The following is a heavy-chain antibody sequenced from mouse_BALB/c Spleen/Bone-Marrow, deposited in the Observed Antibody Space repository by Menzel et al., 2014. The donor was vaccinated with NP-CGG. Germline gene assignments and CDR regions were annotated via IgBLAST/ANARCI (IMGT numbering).Heavy chain of an antibody. J-gene: IGHJ2*01. D-gene: IGHD1-1*01. CDR3: ARSGSSSGYFDY. CDR2: ISSGSSTI. V-gene: IGHV5-17*02. CDR1: GFTFSSFG. Sequence: EVMLVESGGALVQPGGSRKLSCAASGFTFSSFGMHWVRQAPEKGLEWVAYISSGSSTIYYADTVMGRFTISRDNPKNTLFLQMTSLRSEDTAMYYCARSGSSSGYFDYWGQGTTLTVSS.